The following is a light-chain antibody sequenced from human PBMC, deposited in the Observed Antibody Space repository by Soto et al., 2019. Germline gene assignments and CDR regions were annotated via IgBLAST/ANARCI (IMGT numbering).Light chain of an antibody. CDR3: QQCNNWPPLT. J-gene: IGKJ4*01. Sequence: IVITQSPVTLSVSPGESATLSCRASHNIQSNLACYQEIPGQSPRLLIYTASTRASGTPARFSGSGYGTEFTLPLSSLQSEDSAVYYCQQCNNWPPLTFGGGTKVDIK. CDR1: HNIQSN. V-gene: IGKV3-15*01. CDR2: TAS.